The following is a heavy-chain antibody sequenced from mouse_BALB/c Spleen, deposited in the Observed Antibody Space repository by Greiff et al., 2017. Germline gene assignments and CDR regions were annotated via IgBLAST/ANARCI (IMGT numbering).Heavy chain of an antibody. Sequence: EVKVVESGGGLVKPGGSLKLSCAASGFAFSSYDMSWVRQTPEKRLEWVAYISSGGGSTYYPDTVKGRFTISRDNAKNTLYLQMSSLKSEDTAMYYCAREGVTPFAYWGQGTLVTVSA. CDR3: AREGVTPFAY. V-gene: IGHV5-12-1*01. D-gene: IGHD2-1*01. CDR2: ISSGGGST. J-gene: IGHJ3*01. CDR1: GFAFSSYD.